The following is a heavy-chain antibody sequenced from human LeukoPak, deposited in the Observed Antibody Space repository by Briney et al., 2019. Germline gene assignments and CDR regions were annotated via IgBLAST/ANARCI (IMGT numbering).Heavy chain of an antibody. CDR3: AKDTHSSSYFSDY. CDR1: GFTFSSYG. D-gene: IGHD6-6*01. J-gene: IGHJ4*02. Sequence: GGSLRLSCAASGFTFSSYGMHWVRQAPGKGLEWVAVISYDGSNKYYADSVKGRFTISRDNSKNTLYLQMNSLRAEDTAVYYCAKDTHSSSYFSDYWGQGTLVTVSS. V-gene: IGHV3-30*18. CDR2: ISYDGSNK.